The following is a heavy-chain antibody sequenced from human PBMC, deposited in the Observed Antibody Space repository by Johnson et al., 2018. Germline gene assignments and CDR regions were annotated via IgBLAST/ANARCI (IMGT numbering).Heavy chain of an antibody. CDR2: RRFDGSTK. D-gene: IGHD2-2*01. V-gene: IGHV3-33*08. J-gene: IGHJ6*02. CDR3: ARVHCTSTTSFFSYFYYGMDV. CDR1: GFTFSNYG. Sequence: QVQLVESGGGVVQPGRSLRLSCAASGFTFSNYGMHWVRQAPGKGLEWVAVRRFDGSTKEDADSVKGRLPISRENSTKTLYLQMNSLRAEDTAKYYCARVHCTSTTSFFSYFYYGMDVGGQGTTVTVSS.